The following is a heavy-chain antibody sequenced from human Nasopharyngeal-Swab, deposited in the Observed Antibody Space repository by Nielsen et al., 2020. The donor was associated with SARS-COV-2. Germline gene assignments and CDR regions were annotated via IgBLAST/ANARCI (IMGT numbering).Heavy chain of an antibody. CDR3: ARRPYSSSSGDYYDGMDV. CDR2: IIPIFGTA. D-gene: IGHD6-6*01. J-gene: IGHJ6*02. V-gene: IGHV1-69*13. CDR1: GGTFSSYA. Sequence: SVKVSCKASGGTFSSYAISWVRQAPGQGLEWMGGIIPIFGTANYAQKFQGRVTITADESTSTAYMELSSLRSEDTAVYYCARRPYSSSSGDYYDGMDVWGQGTTVTASS.